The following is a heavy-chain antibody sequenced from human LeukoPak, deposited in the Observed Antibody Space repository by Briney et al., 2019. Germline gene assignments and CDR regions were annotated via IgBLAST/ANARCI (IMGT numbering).Heavy chain of an antibody. J-gene: IGHJ4*02. CDR1: GYSFTSYW. CDR3: ARLPYYDSSGYYPYYFDY. CDR2: IYPGDSDT. Sequence: GESLKISCKGSGYSFTSYWIGWVRQMPGKGLEWMGIIYPGDSDTRYSPSFQGQVTISADKSISTAYLQWSSLKASDTAMYYCARLPYYDSSGYYPYYFDYWGQGTLVTVSS. V-gene: IGHV5-51*01. D-gene: IGHD3-22*01.